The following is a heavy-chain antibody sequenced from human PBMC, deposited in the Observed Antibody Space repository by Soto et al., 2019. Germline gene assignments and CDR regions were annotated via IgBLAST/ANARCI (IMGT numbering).Heavy chain of an antibody. J-gene: IGHJ4*02. CDR1: GFIFSSYS. CDR3: ARDRDGYNPVDY. V-gene: IGHV3-21*01. Sequence: EVQLVESGGGLGKPGGSLSLSCAASGFIFSSYSMNWVRQAPGKGLEWVSCISSSGSHAYYADSVKGRFTISRDNAKESPYLQMNSLRAEDTAVYYCARDRDGYNPVDYWGQGTRVTVSS. D-gene: IGHD1-1*01. CDR2: ISSSGSHA.